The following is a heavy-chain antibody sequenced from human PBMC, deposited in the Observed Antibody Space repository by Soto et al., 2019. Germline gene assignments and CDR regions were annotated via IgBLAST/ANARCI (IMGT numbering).Heavy chain of an antibody. J-gene: IGHJ6*03. Sequence: ASVKVSCKASGYTFTSYDINWVRQATGQGLEWMGWMNPNSGNTGYAQKFQGRVTMTRNTSISTAYMELSSLRSEDTAVYYCARVRAPPALFYYYMDVWGKGTTVTVSS. CDR1: GYTFTSYD. CDR2: MNPNSGNT. CDR3: ARVRAPPALFYYYMDV. D-gene: IGHD4-17*01. V-gene: IGHV1-8*01.